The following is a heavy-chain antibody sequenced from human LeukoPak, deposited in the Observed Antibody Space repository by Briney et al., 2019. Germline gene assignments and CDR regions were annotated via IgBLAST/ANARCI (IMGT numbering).Heavy chain of an antibody. J-gene: IGHJ6*03. CDR1: GGTFSSYA. V-gene: IGHV1-69*13. Sequence: GASVKFSCKASGGTFSSYAISWVRQAPGQGLEWMGGIIPIFGTANYAQKFQGRVTITADESTSTAYMELSSLRSEDTAVYYCARVPRRFYYYYYMDVWGKGTTVTIS. CDR2: IIPIFGTA. CDR3: ARVPRRFYYYYYMDV.